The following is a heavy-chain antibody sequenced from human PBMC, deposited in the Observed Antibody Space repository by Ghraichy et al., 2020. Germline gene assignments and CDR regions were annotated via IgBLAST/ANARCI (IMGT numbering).Heavy chain of an antibody. J-gene: IGHJ4*02. CDR2: IYYGGN. Sequence: SETLSLTCTVSGGSIGNSYWNWVRQPPGKGLEWIGYIYYGGNNFNPSLTRPVTISVDTSKNQSSLKLSSMTDADTAVYYYARDWAGGRDYFDYWGPGTLVTVSS. D-gene: IGHD6-19*01. V-gene: IGHV4-59*12. CDR3: ARDWAGGRDYFDY. CDR1: GGSIGNSY.